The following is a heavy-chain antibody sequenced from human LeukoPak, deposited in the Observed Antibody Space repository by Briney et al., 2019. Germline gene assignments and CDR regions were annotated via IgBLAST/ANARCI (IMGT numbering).Heavy chain of an antibody. CDR3: TRDDKLVNNGFAP. CDR2: MNPNSGNT. Sequence: ASVKVSCKASGYTFTSYDINWVRQATGQGLEWMGWMNPNSGNTGYAQKFQGRVTMTRNTSISTAYMELSSLRSEDTAVYYCTRDDKLVNNGFAPGGQGPLVTVS. CDR1: GYTFTSYD. V-gene: IGHV1-8*01. J-gene: IGHJ5*02.